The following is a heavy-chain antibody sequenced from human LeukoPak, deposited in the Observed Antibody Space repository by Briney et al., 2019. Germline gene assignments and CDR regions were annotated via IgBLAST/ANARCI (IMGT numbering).Heavy chain of an antibody. CDR2: IYSGGDT. CDR3: ATRYCSGTSCFRGAFDV. V-gene: IGHV3-66*02. J-gene: IGHJ3*01. Sequence: GGSLRLSCAASGFTVSGNYMSWVRQAPGKGLEWVSLIYSGGDTYYADSVKGRFTISRDNSQNTLYLQMNNLRPDDTAVYYCATRYCSGTSCFRGAFDVWGQGTMVTVSS. CDR1: GFTVSGNY. D-gene: IGHD2-2*01.